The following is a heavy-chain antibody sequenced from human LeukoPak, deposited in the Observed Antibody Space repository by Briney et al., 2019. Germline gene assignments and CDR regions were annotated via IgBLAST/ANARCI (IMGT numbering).Heavy chain of an antibody. J-gene: IGHJ4*02. CDR1: GYSISSDYY. Sequence: SETLSLTCTVSGYSISSDYYWGWIRQPPGKGLEWIGTIYHSGSTYYNPSLKSRVTISVDTTKNQFSLKLTSVTAADTAVYYCARYDVWGSYRAFDYWGQGTLVTVSS. CDR3: ARYDVWGSYRAFDY. CDR2: IYHSGST. V-gene: IGHV4-38-2*02. D-gene: IGHD3-16*02.